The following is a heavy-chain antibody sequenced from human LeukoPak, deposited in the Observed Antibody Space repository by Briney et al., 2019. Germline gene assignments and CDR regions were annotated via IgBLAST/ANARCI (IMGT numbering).Heavy chain of an antibody. CDR1: GFTFSSYA. V-gene: IGHV3-23*01. Sequence: GRSLRLSCAASGFTFSSYAMSWVRQAPGKGLECVSAISGSGGSIYYADSVKGRFTISRDNSKNTLYLQMNSLRAEDTAVYYCAKLGGGDCYFHFDTWGQGTMVTVSS. CDR3: AKLGGGDCYFHFDT. J-gene: IGHJ3*02. CDR2: ISGSGGSI. D-gene: IGHD2-21*01.